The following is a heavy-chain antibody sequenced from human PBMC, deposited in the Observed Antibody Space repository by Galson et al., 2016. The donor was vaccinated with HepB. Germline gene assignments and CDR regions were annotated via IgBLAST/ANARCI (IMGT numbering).Heavy chain of an antibody. CDR2: IDPSDSYT. CDR1: GDSFSSYW. Sequence: QSGAEVKKPGESLRISCKASGDSFSSYWISWVRQVPGKGLEWVGRIDPSDSYTRYSPSFPGLVTLSVAQAISTAFLQWTSLQAADSAMYYCATPNSDLSTGYSKARYDIWGQGTMVTVSS. CDR3: ATPNSDLSTGYSKARYDI. V-gene: IGHV5-10-1*01. J-gene: IGHJ3*02. D-gene: IGHD3-9*01.